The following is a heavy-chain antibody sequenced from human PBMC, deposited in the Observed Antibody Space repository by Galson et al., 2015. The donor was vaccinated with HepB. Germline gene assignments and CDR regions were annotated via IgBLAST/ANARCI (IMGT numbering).Heavy chain of an antibody. Sequence: SLRLSCAASGFTFSSYWMSWVRQAPGKGLEWVANIKQDGSEKYYVDSVKGRFTISRDNAKNSLYLQMNSLRAEDTAVYYCASSVVTREFDYWGQGTLVTVSS. CDR3: ASSVVTREFDY. V-gene: IGHV3-7*03. CDR1: GFTFSSYW. J-gene: IGHJ4*02. D-gene: IGHD4-23*01. CDR2: IKQDGSEK.